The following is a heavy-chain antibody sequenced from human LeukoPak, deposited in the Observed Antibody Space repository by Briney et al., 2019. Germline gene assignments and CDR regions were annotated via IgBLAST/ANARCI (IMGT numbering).Heavy chain of an antibody. D-gene: IGHD3-10*01. CDR2: IYSGGGT. CDR1: GLTVSSNY. V-gene: IGHV3-66*01. Sequence: GGSLRLSCAASGLTVSSNYMTWVRQAPGKGLEWVSFIYSGGGTKYADSVKGRFTISRDNPKNTLYLQMNSLRVEDTAVYYCARASWFGELPGVWGQGTTVTVSS. CDR3: ARASWFGELPGV. J-gene: IGHJ6*02.